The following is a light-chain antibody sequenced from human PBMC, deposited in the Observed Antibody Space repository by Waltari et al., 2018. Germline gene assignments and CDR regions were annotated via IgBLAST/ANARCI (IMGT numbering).Light chain of an antibody. CDR1: KSVGNN. V-gene: IGKV3-15*01. J-gene: IGKJ2*01. CDR2: VTS. CDR3: QQYNEWPYT. Sequence: ETIMTQSPATLSVSPGETATLSCRASKSVGNNIAWFQQTPGQAPRLLIYVTSSRSTNIPGRFSGAGSGTDFTLTISGLQSEDFAVYYRQQYNEWPYTFGQGT.